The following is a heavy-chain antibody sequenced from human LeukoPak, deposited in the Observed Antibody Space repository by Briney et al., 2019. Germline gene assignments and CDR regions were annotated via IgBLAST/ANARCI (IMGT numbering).Heavy chain of an antibody. CDR2: ISYDGSNK. Sequence: PGGSLRLSCAASGFTFSSYGMHWVRQAPGKGLEWVAVISYDGSNKYYADSVKGRFTISRDNSKNTPYLQMNSLRAEDTAVYYCAKDRSGSYYRYFQHWGQGTLVTVSS. V-gene: IGHV3-30*18. CDR1: GFTFSSYG. J-gene: IGHJ1*01. D-gene: IGHD1-26*01. CDR3: AKDRSGSYYRYFQH.